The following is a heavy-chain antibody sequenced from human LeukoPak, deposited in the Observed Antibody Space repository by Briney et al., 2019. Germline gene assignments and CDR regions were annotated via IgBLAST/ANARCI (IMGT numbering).Heavy chain of an antibody. V-gene: IGHV1-18*01. CDR1: GYTFTSYG. CDR3: ARDPGTYYYDSNKYYFDY. J-gene: IGHJ4*02. D-gene: IGHD3-22*01. Sequence: GASVKVCCKASGYTFTSYGISWVRQAPGQGLEWMGWISAYNGNTNYAQKLQGRVTMTTDTSTSTAYMELRSLRSDDTAVYYCARDPGTYYYDSNKYYFDYWGQGTLVTVSS. CDR2: ISAYNGNT.